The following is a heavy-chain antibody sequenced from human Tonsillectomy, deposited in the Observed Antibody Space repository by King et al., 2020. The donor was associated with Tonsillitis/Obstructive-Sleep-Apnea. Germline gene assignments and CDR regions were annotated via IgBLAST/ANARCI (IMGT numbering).Heavy chain of an antibody. CDR2: INQDGSEK. D-gene: IGHD2-2*02. CDR3: ARAAYTSLDN. V-gene: IGHV3-7*03. J-gene: IGHJ4*02. CDR1: GFSFTSYW. Sequence: VQLVESGGGLVQPGGSLRLSCAPSGFSFTSYWMSWVRQAPGKGLEWLANINQDGSEKYYVDSVKGRISISRDNAKNSLDLRMNSLRAGDTAVYYCARAAYTSLDNWGRGTLVTVSS.